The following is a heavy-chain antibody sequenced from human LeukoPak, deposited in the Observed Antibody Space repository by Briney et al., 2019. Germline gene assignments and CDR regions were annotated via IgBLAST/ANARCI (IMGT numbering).Heavy chain of an antibody. J-gene: IGHJ6*02. Sequence: GASVKVSCKASGYTFTSYDINWVRQATGQGLEWMGWMNPNSGNTGYAQKFQGRVTMTRNTSISTAYMELSSLRSEDTAVYYCARAVMVRGVIINLYYYYGMDVWGQGTTVTVSS. CDR3: ARAVMVRGVIINLYYYYGMDV. CDR1: GYTFTSYD. V-gene: IGHV1-8*01. D-gene: IGHD3-10*01. CDR2: MNPNSGNT.